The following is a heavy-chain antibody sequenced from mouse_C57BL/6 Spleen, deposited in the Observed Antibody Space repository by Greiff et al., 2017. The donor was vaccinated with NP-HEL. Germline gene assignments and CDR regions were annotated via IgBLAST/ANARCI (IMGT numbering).Heavy chain of an antibody. D-gene: IGHD1-1*01. CDR3: ARSTTVVAREGYFDY. CDR1: GYTFTSYW. V-gene: IGHV1-53*01. CDR2: INPSNGGT. J-gene: IGHJ2*01. Sequence: QVQLKQPGTELVKPGASVKLSCKASGYTFTSYWMHWVKQRPGQGLEWIGNINPSNGGTNYNEKFKSKATLTVDKSSSTAYMQLSSLTSEDSAVYYCARSTTVVAREGYFDYWGQGTTLTVSS.